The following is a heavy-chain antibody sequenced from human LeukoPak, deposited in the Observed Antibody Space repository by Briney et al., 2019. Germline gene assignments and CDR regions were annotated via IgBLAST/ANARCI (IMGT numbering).Heavy chain of an antibody. Sequence: GGSLRLSCAASGFTFSSYAMSWVRQAPGKGPEWVSGISGSGDNTYYADSVKGRFTISRDNSKNTLHVQVNSLGTEDTAAYYCAKGSYYDSSGSFYFDYWGQGTLVTVSS. CDR1: GFTFSSYA. CDR3: AKGSYYDSSGSFYFDY. V-gene: IGHV3-23*01. D-gene: IGHD3-22*01. J-gene: IGHJ4*02. CDR2: ISGSGDNT.